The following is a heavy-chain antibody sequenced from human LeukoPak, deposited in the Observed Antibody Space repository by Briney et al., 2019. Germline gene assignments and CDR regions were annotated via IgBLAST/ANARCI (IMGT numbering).Heavy chain of an antibody. CDR2: INHSGST. CDR1: GGSFSGYY. J-gene: IGHJ6*03. D-gene: IGHD2-21*01. CDR3: ARGRLGYLVFEGYNYYMDV. Sequence: SETLSLTCAVYGGSFSGYYWSWIRQPPGKGLEWIGEINHSGSTNYNPSLKSRVTISVDTSKNQFSLKVRSATAADTAVYYCARGRLGYLVFEGYNYYMDVWGKGTTVTVSS. V-gene: IGHV4-34*01.